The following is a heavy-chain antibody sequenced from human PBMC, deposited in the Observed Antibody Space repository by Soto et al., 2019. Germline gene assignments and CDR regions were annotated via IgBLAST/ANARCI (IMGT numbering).Heavy chain of an antibody. Sequence: GGSLRLSCAASGFKFSTFAMSWVRQAPGKGLEWVSSLGDSGTKTYYAASVRGRFIITRDNSKNTVDLQMNSLRAGDTAVYYCAKEFDTSGYYSYYYAMDVWGQGTTVTVSS. D-gene: IGHD3-22*01. J-gene: IGHJ6*02. V-gene: IGHV3-23*01. CDR2: LGDSGTKT. CDR3: AKEFDTSGYYSYYYAMDV. CDR1: GFKFSTFA.